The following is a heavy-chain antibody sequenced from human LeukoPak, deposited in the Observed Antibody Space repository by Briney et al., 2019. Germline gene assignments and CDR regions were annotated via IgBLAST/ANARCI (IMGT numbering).Heavy chain of an antibody. CDR1: GGSISSSSYY. CDR2: IYYSGST. V-gene: IGHV4-39*01. Sequence: PSETLSLTCTVSGGSISSSSYYWGLIRQPPGKGLEWIGCIYYSGSTYYNPSLKSRVTISVDTSKNQFSLKLSSVTAADTAVYYCARHQGSGRKGTPYGMDVWGQGTTVTVSS. J-gene: IGHJ6*02. CDR3: ARHQGSGRKGTPYGMDV. D-gene: IGHD3-10*01.